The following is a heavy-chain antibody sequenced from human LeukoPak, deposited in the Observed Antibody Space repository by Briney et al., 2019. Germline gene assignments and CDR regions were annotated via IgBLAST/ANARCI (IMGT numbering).Heavy chain of an antibody. CDR1: GASTSSHY. V-gene: IGHV4-59*11. Sequence: SETLSLTCTVSGASTSSHYWSWIRQPPGKGLEWIGYMHYSGSNSYNPSLKSRVTISVDTSENQISLTVSSVTAADTAVYYCARVADVGYYYYLDVWGKVTTVIVS. CDR2: MHYSGSN. CDR3: ARVADVGYYYYLDV. J-gene: IGHJ6*03. D-gene: IGHD3-10*02.